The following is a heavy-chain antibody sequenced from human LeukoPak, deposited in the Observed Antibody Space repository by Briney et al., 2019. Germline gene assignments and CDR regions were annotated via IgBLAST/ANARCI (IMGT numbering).Heavy chain of an antibody. CDR3: ARDRQVRGEAFDI. V-gene: IGHV3-23*01. CDR1: GFTFSSYA. Sequence: GGSLRLSCAASGFTFSSYAMSWVRQAPGKGLEWVSAISGSGGSTYYADSVKGRFTISRDNSKNTLYLQMNSLRAEDTAVYYCARDRQVRGEAFDIWGQGTMVTVSS. J-gene: IGHJ3*02. CDR2: ISGSGGST. D-gene: IGHD3-10*01.